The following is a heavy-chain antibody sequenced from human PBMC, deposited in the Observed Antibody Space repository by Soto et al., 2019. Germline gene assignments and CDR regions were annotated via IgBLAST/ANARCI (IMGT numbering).Heavy chain of an antibody. J-gene: IGHJ6*02. CDR2: ISYDGTAK. D-gene: IGHD3-3*01. CDR1: GFDFSDHG. Sequence: QVRLVESGGGVVQPGRSLRLSCAASGFDFSDHGMHWVRQAPGEGLEWVTVISYDGTAKYYKESVKGRFTTSRDNSKKTLYLQIDSLRVEDTAVDYCAKDEGRFLRNYFNYGIDVWGLGTTVTVSS. V-gene: IGHV3-33*03. CDR3: AKDEGRFLRNYFNYGIDV.